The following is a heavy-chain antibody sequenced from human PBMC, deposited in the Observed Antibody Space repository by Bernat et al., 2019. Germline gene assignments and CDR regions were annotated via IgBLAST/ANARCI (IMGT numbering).Heavy chain of an antibody. CDR1: GFTFSSYA. D-gene: IGHD4-11*01. CDR2: ISGSGGST. CDR3: AKVTGYYYYYGMDV. Sequence: EVQLLESGGGLVQPGGSLRLSCAASGFTFSSYAMSWVRQAPGKGLEWVSAISGSGGSTYYADSVKGRFTISRDNSKNTMYLQMNSLRAEDTAVYYCAKVTGYYYYYGMDVWGQGTTVTVSS. V-gene: IGHV3-23*01. J-gene: IGHJ6*02.